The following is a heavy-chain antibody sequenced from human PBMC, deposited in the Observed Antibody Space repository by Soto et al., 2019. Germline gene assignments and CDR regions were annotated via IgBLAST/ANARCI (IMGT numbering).Heavy chain of an antibody. V-gene: IGHV4-59*01. CDR2: IYYSGST. J-gene: IGHJ4*02. Sequence: SETLSLTCTVSGGSISSYCWSWIRQPPGKGLEWIGYIYYSGSTNYNPSLKSRVTISVDTSKNQFSLKLSSVTAADTAVYYCARGYCSGGSCYYQFDYWGQGTLVTVSS. CDR1: GGSISSYC. D-gene: IGHD2-15*01. CDR3: ARGYCSGGSCYYQFDY.